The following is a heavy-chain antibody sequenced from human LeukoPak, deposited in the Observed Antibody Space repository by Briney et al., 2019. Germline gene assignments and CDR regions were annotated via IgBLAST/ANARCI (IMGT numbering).Heavy chain of an antibody. D-gene: IGHD2-15*01. J-gene: IGHJ4*02. V-gene: IGHV3-74*01. CDR1: GITFSTYW. CDR3: AREYCSGGSCFFDY. CDR2: IYSDGGST. Sequence: PGGSLRLSCAGSGITFSTYWMHWVRQAPGKGLVWVSRIYSDGGSTNYADSVKGRFTISRDNAKNTLYLQMNSLRAEDTAVYYCAREYCSGGSCFFDYWGQGTLVTVSS.